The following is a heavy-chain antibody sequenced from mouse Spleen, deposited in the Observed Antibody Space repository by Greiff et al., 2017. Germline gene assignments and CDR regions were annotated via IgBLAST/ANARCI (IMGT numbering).Heavy chain of an antibody. V-gene: IGHV3-6*01. Sequence: EVKLQESGPGLVKPSQSLSLTCSVTGYSITSGYYWNWIRQFPGNKLEWMGYISYDGSNNYNPSLKNRISITRDTSKNQFFLKLNSVTTEDTATYYCAREAYGDVDYWGQGTTLTVSS. CDR2: ISYDGSN. J-gene: IGHJ2*01. D-gene: IGHD2-13*01. CDR3: AREAYGDVDY. CDR1: GYSITSGYY.